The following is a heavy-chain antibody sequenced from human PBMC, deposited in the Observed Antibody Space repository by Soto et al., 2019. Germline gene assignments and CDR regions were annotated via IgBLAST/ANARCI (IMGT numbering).Heavy chain of an antibody. CDR3: ARHGEYYDSSGYYSVAASGTDV. CDR2: IYPGDSDT. J-gene: IGHJ6*02. D-gene: IGHD3-22*01. CDR1: GYSFTSYW. Sequence: GESLKISCKGSGYSFTSYWIGWVRQMPGKGLEWMGIIYPGDSDTRYSPSFQGQVTISADKSISTAYLQWSSLKASDTAMYYCARHGEYYDSSGYYSVAASGTDVWGQGTTVTVSS. V-gene: IGHV5-51*01.